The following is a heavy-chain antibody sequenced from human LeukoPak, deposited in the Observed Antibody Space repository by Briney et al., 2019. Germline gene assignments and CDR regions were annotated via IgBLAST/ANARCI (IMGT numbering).Heavy chain of an antibody. J-gene: IGHJ4*02. CDR3: ARGGDGYVLDY. CDR1: AFIFSGHW. D-gene: IGHD5-24*01. V-gene: IGHV3-7*03. CDR2: IKEDGSER. Sequence: PGGSLRLSCEGSAFIFSGHWMNWVRQTPGKGLKWVASIKEDGSERQYVDSVKGRFSISRDNTKGSLFLQLNSLRSEDTAVYYCARGGDGYVLDYWGQGTLVTVSS.